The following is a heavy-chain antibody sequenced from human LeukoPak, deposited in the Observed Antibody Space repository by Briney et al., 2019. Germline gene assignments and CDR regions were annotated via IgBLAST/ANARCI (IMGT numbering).Heavy chain of an antibody. J-gene: IGHJ4*02. D-gene: IGHD1-14*01. CDR2: ISSSSSTI. CDR1: GFTFSSYS. V-gene: IGHV3-48*01. Sequence: PGGSLRLSCAASGFTFSSYSMNWVRQAPGKGLEWVSYISSSSSTIYYADSVKGRFTISRDNAKNSLYLQMNSLRAEDTAVYYCARGTSPTGNDYWGQGTLVTVSP. CDR3: ARGTSPTGNDY.